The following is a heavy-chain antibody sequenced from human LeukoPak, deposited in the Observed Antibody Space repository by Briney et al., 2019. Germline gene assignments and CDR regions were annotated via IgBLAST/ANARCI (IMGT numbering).Heavy chain of an antibody. V-gene: IGHV5-51*01. J-gene: IGHJ6*03. Sequence: KIGESLKISCKGSGYSFTNYWIGWVRQMPGKGLEWMGIIYPGDSDTRYSPSFRGQVTISADKSISTAYLQWRSLKASDTATYYCARHGNVVIPGALSDYYYYNMDVWGKGTTVTVSS. CDR1: GYSFTNYW. CDR2: IYPGDSDT. CDR3: ARHGNVVIPGALSDYYYYNMDV. D-gene: IGHD2-2*01.